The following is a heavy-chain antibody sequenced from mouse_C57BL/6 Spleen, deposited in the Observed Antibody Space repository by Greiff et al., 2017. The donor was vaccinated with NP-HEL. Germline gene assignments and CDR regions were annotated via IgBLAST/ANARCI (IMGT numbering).Heavy chain of an antibody. D-gene: IGHD2-5*01. CDR2: ISSGGSYT. V-gene: IGHV5-6*01. CDR1: GFTFSSYG. Sequence: EVKLVESGGDLVKPGGSLKLSCAASGFTFSSYGMSWVRQTPDKRLEWVATISSGGSYTYYPDSVKGRFTISRDNAKNTLYLQMSSLKSEDTAMYYCAHSSYSNYFDYWGQGTTLTVSS. CDR3: AHSSYSNYFDY. J-gene: IGHJ2*01.